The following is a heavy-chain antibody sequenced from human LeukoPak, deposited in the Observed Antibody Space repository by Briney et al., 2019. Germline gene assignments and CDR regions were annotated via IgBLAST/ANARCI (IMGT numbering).Heavy chain of an antibody. Sequence: GGSLRLSCAASGFTFRSYSMNWVRQAPGKGLEWVSSISSSSSYIYYVDSVKGRFTLSRDNAKNSRYLQMNSLRAEGTAVYYCARARPVNYDFWSGYQADFDYWGQGTLVTVSS. V-gene: IGHV3-21*01. J-gene: IGHJ4*02. CDR1: GFTFRSYS. CDR2: ISSSSSYI. CDR3: ARARPVNYDFWSGYQADFDY. D-gene: IGHD3-3*01.